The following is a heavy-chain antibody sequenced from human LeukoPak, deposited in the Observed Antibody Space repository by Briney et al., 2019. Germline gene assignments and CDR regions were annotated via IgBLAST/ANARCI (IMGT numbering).Heavy chain of an antibody. D-gene: IGHD6-19*01. Sequence: SETLSLTCTVSGYSISTGYYWGWIRQPPGKGLEWIGYIYYRGMTYFNPSLKSRASISVDTSKNQFSLKLTSVTAADTAVFYCVRGDYSSGWHLDYWGQGTLVTVSS. CDR3: VRGDYSSGWHLDY. V-gene: IGHV4-38-2*02. CDR2: IYYRGMT. CDR1: GYSISTGYY. J-gene: IGHJ4*02.